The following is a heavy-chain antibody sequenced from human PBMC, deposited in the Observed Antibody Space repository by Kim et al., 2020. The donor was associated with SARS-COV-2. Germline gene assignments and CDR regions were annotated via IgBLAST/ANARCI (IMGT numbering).Heavy chain of an antibody. D-gene: IGHD2-2*01. CDR3: ARVPCSSTSCYPYYYYGMDV. J-gene: IGHJ6*02. Sequence: SETLSLTCAVYGGSFSGYYWSWIRQPPGKGLEWIGEINHSGSTNYNPSLKSRVTISVDTSKNQFSLKLSSVTAADTAVYYCARVPCSSTSCYPYYYYGMDVWGQGTTVTVSS. CDR2: INHSGST. CDR1: GGSFSGYY. V-gene: IGHV4-34*01.